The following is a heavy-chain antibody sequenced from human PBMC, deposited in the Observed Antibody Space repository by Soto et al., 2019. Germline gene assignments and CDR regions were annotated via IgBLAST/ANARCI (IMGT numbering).Heavy chain of an antibody. Sequence: PGGSLRLSCAASEFSFDDYAMSWVRQAPGKGLEWVAVIWYDGSNKYYADSVKGRFTISRDNSKNTLYLQMNSLRAEDTAVYYCASRSPALDYWGQGTLVTVSS. CDR2: IWYDGSNK. J-gene: IGHJ4*02. CDR3: ASRSPALDY. D-gene: IGHD2-2*01. CDR1: EFSFDDYA. V-gene: IGHV3-33*08.